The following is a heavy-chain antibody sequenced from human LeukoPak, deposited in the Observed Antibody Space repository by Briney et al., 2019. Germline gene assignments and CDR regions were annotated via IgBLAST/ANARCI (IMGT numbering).Heavy chain of an antibody. Sequence: GGSLRLSCAASGFTFSSYSMNWVRQAPGKGLEWVSVIYSGGTTYYADSVKGRFTISRDNSKNTLYLQMNSLRAEDTAVYYCARDGKVWGSYRYSTGIDYWGQGTLVTVSS. CDR2: IYSGGTT. D-gene: IGHD3-16*02. CDR3: ARDGKVWGSYRYSTGIDY. CDR1: GFTFSSYS. V-gene: IGHV3-53*01. J-gene: IGHJ4*02.